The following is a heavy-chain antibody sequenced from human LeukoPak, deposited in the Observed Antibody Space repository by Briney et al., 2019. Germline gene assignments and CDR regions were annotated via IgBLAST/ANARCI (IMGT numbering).Heavy chain of an antibody. CDR1: GFTFSTSW. D-gene: IGHD1-26*01. CDR2: IDKHGSGK. Sequence: GGSLRLSCAASGFTFSTSWVTWVRQAPGKGLEWVANIDKHGSGKYYVDSVKGRFAISRDYASNSVFLQMDSLRAEDTSVYYCARDAGWGYYDLWGQGTPVTVSS. CDR3: ARDAGWGYYDL. J-gene: IGHJ4*02. V-gene: IGHV3-7*01.